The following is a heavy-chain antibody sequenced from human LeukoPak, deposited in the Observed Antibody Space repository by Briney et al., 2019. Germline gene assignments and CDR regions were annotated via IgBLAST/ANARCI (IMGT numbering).Heavy chain of an antibody. V-gene: IGHV1-2*06. CDR2: TNPKSGGT. D-gene: IGHD6-13*01. CDR1: GYSFTGNH. Sequence: ASVKVSCKXSGYSFTGNHLHWVRQAPGQGLEWMGRTNPKSGGTNYAQKFQDRVTMTRDTSISTAYIELRRLRSDDTAVYYCAREGVSQGFLKAAPVLNDWGPGTLVIVSS. J-gene: IGHJ4*02. CDR3: AREGVSQGFLKAAPVLND.